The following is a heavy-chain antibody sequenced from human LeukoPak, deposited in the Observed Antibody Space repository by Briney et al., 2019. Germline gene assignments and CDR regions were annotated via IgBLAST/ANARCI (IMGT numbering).Heavy chain of an antibody. CDR3: ARRSGWYGYYYGMDV. V-gene: IGHV4-39*01. CDR1: GGSISSSSYY. CDR2: IYYSGST. D-gene: IGHD6-19*01. J-gene: IGHJ6*02. Sequence: SETLSLTCTVSGGSISSSSYYWGWIRQPPGKGLEWIGSIYYSGSTYYNPSLKSRVTISVDTSKNQFSLKLSSVTAADTAVYYCARRSGWYGYYYGMDVWGQGTTVTVSS.